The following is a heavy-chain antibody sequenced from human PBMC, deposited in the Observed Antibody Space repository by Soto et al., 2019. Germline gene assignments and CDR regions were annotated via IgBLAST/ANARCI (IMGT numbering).Heavy chain of an antibody. V-gene: IGHV4-59*01. Sequence: QVQLQESGPGLVKPSETLSLTCTVSGGSISSYYWSWIRQPPGKGLEWIGYIYYSGSTNYNPSLTSRVTISVDTSKNQFSLELSSVTAADTAVYYCARALVASARGGMDVWGQGTTVTVSS. CDR3: ARALVASARGGMDV. CDR1: GGSISSYY. D-gene: IGHD2-15*01. J-gene: IGHJ6*02. CDR2: IYYSGST.